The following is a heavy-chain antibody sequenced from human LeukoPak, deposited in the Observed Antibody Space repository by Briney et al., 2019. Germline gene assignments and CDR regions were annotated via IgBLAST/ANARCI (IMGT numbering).Heavy chain of an antibody. CDR2: IYFSGST. Sequence: PSETLSLTCTVSGSSITTSNYYWAWIRQSPGKGLEWIGSIYFSGSTYYNPSLKSRVSMSVDTSKNQFSLKVTSVTAADTGVYYCASDYGADSGYWGQGTLVTVSS. D-gene: IGHD4-23*01. J-gene: IGHJ4*02. CDR3: ASDYGADSGY. CDR1: GSSITTSNYY. V-gene: IGHV4-39*01.